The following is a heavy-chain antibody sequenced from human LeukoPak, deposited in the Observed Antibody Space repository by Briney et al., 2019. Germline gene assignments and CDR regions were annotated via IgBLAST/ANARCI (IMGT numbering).Heavy chain of an antibody. CDR2: ISSSSSTI. CDR1: GFTFSSYS. CDR3: AKVETYCSGGSCYLQVLDY. J-gene: IGHJ4*02. V-gene: IGHV3-48*01. D-gene: IGHD2-15*01. Sequence: GGSLRLSCAASGFTFSSYSMNWVRQAPGKGLEWVSYISSSSSTIYYADSVKGRFTISRDNAKNSLYLQMNSLRAEDTAVYYCAKVETYCSGGSCYLQVLDYWGQGTLVTVSS.